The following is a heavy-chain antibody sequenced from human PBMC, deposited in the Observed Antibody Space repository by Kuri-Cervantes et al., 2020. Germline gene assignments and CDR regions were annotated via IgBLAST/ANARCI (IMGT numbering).Heavy chain of an antibody. J-gene: IGHJ6*02. Sequence: SETLSLTCTVSGGSISSYYWSWIRQPPGKGLEWIGYIYYSGSTNYNPSLKSRVTISVDTSKNQFSLKLSSVTAADTAVYYCARDLRTSYNWNDVYYYYYGMDVWGQGTTVTVSS. V-gene: IGHV4-59*01. CDR1: GGSISSYY. D-gene: IGHD1-20*01. CDR3: ARDLRTSYNWNDVYYYYYGMDV. CDR2: IYYSGST.